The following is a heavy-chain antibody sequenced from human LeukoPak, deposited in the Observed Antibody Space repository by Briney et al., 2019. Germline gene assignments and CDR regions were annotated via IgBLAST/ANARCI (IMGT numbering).Heavy chain of an antibody. D-gene: IGHD6-19*01. V-gene: IGHV1-24*01. CDR2: FDPGDGET. CDR3: ATGYSSKDWFDP. Sequence: ASVKVSCKVSGYTLTELSMHWVRQAPGKGLEWMGGFDPGDGETIYAQKFQGRVTMTEDTSTDTAYMELSSLRSEDTAVYYCATGYSSKDWFDPWGQGTLVTVSS. CDR1: GYTLTELS. J-gene: IGHJ5*02.